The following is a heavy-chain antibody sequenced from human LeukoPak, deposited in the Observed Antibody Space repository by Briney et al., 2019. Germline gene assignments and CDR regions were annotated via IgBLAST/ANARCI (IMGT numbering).Heavy chain of an antibody. CDR3: ARGPDYYGSGRQGDYYYYYMDV. D-gene: IGHD3-10*01. Sequence: GGSLRLSCAASGFTFSDYYMSWIRQAPGKGLEWVSYISSSGSTIYYADSVKGRFTISRDNAKNSLYLQMNSLRAEDTAVYYCARGPDYYGSGRQGDYYYYYMDVWGKGTTVTVSS. CDR1: GFTFSDYY. V-gene: IGHV3-11*01. CDR2: ISSSGSTI. J-gene: IGHJ6*03.